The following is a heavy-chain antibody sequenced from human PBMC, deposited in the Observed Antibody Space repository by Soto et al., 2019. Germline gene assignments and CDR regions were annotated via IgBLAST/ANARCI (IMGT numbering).Heavy chain of an antibody. J-gene: IGHJ5*02. D-gene: IGHD5-18*01. V-gene: IGHV1-18*01. CDR3: ARDGRGTAMGFTAAAWFAP. CDR1: GYTFTSYG. CDR2: ISPYNGNT. Sequence: QVQLVQSGAEVKKPGASVKVSCKASGYTFTSYGISWVRQAPGQGLEWMGWISPYNGNTNYAQNLQGRVTMTTDTSTSTAYMELRSLRSDDTAVYYCARDGRGTAMGFTAAAWFAPLGQGTLVTVSS.